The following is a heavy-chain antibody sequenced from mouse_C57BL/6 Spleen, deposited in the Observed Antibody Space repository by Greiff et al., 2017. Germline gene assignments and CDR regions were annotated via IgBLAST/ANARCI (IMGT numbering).Heavy chain of an antibody. J-gene: IGHJ2*01. CDR3: ARYIRALDY. V-gene: IGHV7-3*01. CDR2: IRNKANGYTT. CDR1: GFTFTDYY. D-gene: IGHD3-1*01. Sequence: EVKLMESGGGLVQPGGSLSLSCAASGFTFTDYYMSWVRQPPGKALEWLGFIRNKANGYTTEYSASVKGRFTISRDNSQSILYLQMNALRAEDSATYYCARYIRALDYWGQGTTLTVSS.